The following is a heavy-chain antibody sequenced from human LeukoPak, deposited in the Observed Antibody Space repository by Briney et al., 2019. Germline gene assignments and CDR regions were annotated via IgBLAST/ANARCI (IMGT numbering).Heavy chain of an antibody. J-gene: IGHJ4*02. D-gene: IGHD3-10*01. CDR2: IYYSGST. CDR1: GGSISSSSYY. V-gene: IGHV4-39*01. Sequence: SETLSLTCTVSGGSISSSSYYWGWIRQPPGKGLEWIGSIYYSGSTYYNPSLTSRVTISVDTSKNQFSLKPSSVTAADTAVYYRARGRAMVRGVIPQGYFDYWGQGTLVTVSS. CDR3: ARGRAMVRGVIPQGYFDY.